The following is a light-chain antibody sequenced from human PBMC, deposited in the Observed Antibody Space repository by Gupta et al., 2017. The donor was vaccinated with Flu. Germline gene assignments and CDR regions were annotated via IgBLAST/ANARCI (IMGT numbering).Light chain of an antibody. V-gene: IGLV2-14*01. CDR3: SSYTNTNTLVV. CDR2: EVS. J-gene: IGLJ2*01. Sequence: QSALTQPDSVSGSPGQSIAISCAGTSSDVGGYDYVSWYQQHPGKAPQLMIFEVSRRPSGISDRFSGSKSGNTASLTISGLLAEDEAYYYCSSYTNTNTLVVFGGGTKLTVL. CDR1: SSDVGGYDY.